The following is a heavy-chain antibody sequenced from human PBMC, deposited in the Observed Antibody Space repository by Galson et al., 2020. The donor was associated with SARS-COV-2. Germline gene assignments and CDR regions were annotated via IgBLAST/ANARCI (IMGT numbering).Heavy chain of an antibody. CDR1: GFTFSDYY. Sequence: GGSLRLSCAASGFTFSDYYMSWIRQAPGKGLEWVSYISSSGSTIYYADSVKGRFTISRDNAKNSLYLQMNSLRAEDTAVYYCARDSADYYGSGSYYYGIDVWGQGTTVTVSS. D-gene: IGHD3-10*01. CDR2: ISSSGSTI. V-gene: IGHV3-11*01. J-gene: IGHJ6*02. CDR3: ARDSADYYGSGSYYYGIDV.